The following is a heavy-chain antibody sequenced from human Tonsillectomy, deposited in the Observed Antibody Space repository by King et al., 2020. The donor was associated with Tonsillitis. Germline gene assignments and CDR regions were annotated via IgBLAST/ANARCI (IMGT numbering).Heavy chain of an antibody. CDR2: INSGGTFI. Sequence: DVQLVESGGGLVKPGGSLRLSCEASGFTFSAYDMNWVRQAPGKGLEWVSSINSGGTFILYADSVKGRFTVSRDDARTSVHLQMNSLRAEDTARYYCAGGGGSYHYWGQGTPVIVSS. CDR1: GFTFSAYD. D-gene: IGHD1-26*01. J-gene: IGHJ4*02. V-gene: IGHV3-21*01. CDR3: AGGGGSYHY.